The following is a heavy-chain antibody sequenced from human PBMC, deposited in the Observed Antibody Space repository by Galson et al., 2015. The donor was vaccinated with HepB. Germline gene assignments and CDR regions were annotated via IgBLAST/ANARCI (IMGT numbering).Heavy chain of an antibody. V-gene: IGHV3-30*03. D-gene: IGHD3-22*01. CDR3: ASETSYYYDTIGGAFDI. CDR1: GFTFSSYG. CDR2: ISYDGSNK. J-gene: IGHJ3*02. Sequence: SLRLSCAASGFTFSSYGMHWVRQAPGKGLEWVAVISYDGSNKYYADSVKGRFTISRDNSKNTLYLQMNSLRAEDTAVYYCASETSYYYDTIGGAFDIWGQGTMVTVSS.